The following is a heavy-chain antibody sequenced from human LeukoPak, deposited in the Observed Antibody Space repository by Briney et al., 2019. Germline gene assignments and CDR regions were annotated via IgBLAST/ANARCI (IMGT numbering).Heavy chain of an antibody. V-gene: IGHV3-23*01. CDR1: GFTFSSYA. Sequence: GGSLRLSCAASGFTFSSYAMSWVRQAPGKGLEWVSAISGSGGSTYYADSVKGRFTISRDSSKNTLYLQLNSLRAEDTAIYHCAKGSGASCYRSHDYWGQGTLVTVSS. D-gene: IGHD2-2*02. CDR2: ISGSGGST. J-gene: IGHJ4*02. CDR3: AKGSGASCYRSHDY.